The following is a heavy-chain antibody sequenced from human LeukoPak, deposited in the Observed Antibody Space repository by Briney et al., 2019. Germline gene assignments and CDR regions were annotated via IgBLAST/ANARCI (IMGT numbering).Heavy chain of an antibody. Sequence: GGALRLSCAASGFTFDEYAMHWVRQAPGKGLGWVSGISWNSGRIDYTDSVKGRFTISRDNAKNSLYLQMNSLRAEDTALYYCAKGADYDILTGYPGWGRGTLVTVSS. V-gene: IGHV3-9*01. CDR1: GFTFDEYA. D-gene: IGHD3-9*01. CDR2: ISWNSGRI. J-gene: IGHJ4*02. CDR3: AKGADYDILTGYPG.